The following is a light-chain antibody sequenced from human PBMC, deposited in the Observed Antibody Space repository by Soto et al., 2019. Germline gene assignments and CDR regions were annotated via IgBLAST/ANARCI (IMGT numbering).Light chain of an antibody. J-gene: IGKJ2*01. Sequence: EIVMTQSPATLSVSPGERATLSCRASQSVSSNLAWYQQKPGQAPRLLIYGASNRDTGIPARFSGSGSGTEFTLTISSLQSEDFAVYYCQQYNNWPYTVGQGTKLEIK. CDR2: GAS. CDR1: QSVSSN. CDR3: QQYNNWPYT. V-gene: IGKV3-15*01.